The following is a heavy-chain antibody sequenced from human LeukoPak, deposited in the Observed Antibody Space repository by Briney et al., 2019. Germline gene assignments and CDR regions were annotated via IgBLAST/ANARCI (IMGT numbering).Heavy chain of an antibody. Sequence: PSETLSLTCTVSGVSISSYYWSWIRQPAGKGLEWIGRIYTSGSTNYNPSLKSRVTMSVDTPNNQFSLKLSSVTAADTAVYYCARGAYNYGSGSYYFDYWGQGNLVIVSS. V-gene: IGHV4-4*07. CDR3: ARGAYNYGSGSYYFDY. CDR1: GVSISSYY. J-gene: IGHJ4*02. CDR2: IYTSGST. D-gene: IGHD3-10*01.